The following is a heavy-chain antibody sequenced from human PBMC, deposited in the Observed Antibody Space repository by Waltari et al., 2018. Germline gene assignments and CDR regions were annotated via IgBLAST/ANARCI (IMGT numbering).Heavy chain of an antibody. J-gene: IGHJ4*02. D-gene: IGHD6-19*01. CDR3: AREPTGNLWQWLADY. CDR1: GFTFSSYS. Sequence: EVQLVESGGGLVQPGGSLRLSCAASGFTFSSYSMNWVRQAPGKGLEWVSYISSSSRTIYYADSVKGRFTISRDNAKNSLYLQMNSLRAEDTAVYYCAREPTGNLWQWLADYWGQGTLVTVSS. CDR2: ISSSSRTI. V-gene: IGHV3-48*04.